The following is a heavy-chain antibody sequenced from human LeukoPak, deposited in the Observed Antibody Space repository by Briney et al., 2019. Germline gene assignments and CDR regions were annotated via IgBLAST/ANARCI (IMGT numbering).Heavy chain of an antibody. CDR1: GFTFSSYS. J-gene: IGHJ4*02. CDR2: ISSSSSYI. D-gene: IGHD6-19*01. CDR3: ARDGGSGLLSPLDY. Sequence: PGGSLRLSCAASGFTFSSYSMNWVRQAPGKGLEWVSSISSSSSYIYYADSVKGRFTTSRDNAKNSLYLQMNSLRAEDTAVYYCARDGGSGLLSPLDYWGQGTLVTVSS. V-gene: IGHV3-21*01.